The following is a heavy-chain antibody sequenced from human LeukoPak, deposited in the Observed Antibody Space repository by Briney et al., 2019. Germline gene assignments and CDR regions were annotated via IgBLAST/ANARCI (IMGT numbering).Heavy chain of an antibody. V-gene: IGHV3-74*01. D-gene: IGHD5-18*01. CDR1: GIIFSNYW. CDR2: INRDGSST. J-gene: IGHJ4*02. Sequence: PGGSLRLSCAASGIIFSNYWMHWVRQAPGKGLVWVSRINRDGSSTSYADSVKGRFTIFRDNAKNTLYLQMNSLRAEDTAVYYCARGGGYSYGSFDYWGQGTLVTVSS. CDR3: ARGGGYSYGSFDY.